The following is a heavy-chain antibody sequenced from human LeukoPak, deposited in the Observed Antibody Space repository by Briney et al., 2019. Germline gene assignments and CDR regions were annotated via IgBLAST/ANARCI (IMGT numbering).Heavy chain of an antibody. CDR3: ARQEGSGWYPYYYYRDV. D-gene: IGHD6-19*01. V-gene: IGHV1-2*02. CDR2: INPNSGGT. Sequence: ASVKVSCKASGYTFTGYYMHWVRQAPGQGLEWMGWINPNSGGTNYAQKFQGRVTMTRDTSISTAYMELSRLRSDDTAVYYCARQEGSGWYPYYYYRDVWGKGTTVTVSS. J-gene: IGHJ6*03. CDR1: GYTFTGYY.